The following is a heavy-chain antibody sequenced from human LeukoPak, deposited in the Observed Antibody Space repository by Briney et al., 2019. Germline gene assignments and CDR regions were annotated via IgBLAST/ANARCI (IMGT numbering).Heavy chain of an antibody. CDR2: IYYSGST. D-gene: IGHD3-22*01. Sequence: PSETLSLTCTVSGGSISSYYWSWIRQPPGKGLEWLGYIYYSGSTNYNPSLKSRVTISVDTSKNQFSLKLSSVTAADTAVYYCARRESSGYYEGDCFVPWGQGTLVTVSS. CDR1: GGSISSYY. CDR3: ARRESSGYYEGDCFVP. V-gene: IGHV4-59*01. J-gene: IGHJ5*02.